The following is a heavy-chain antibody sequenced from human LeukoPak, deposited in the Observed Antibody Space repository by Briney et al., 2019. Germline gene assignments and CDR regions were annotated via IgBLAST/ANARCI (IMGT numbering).Heavy chain of an antibody. D-gene: IGHD3-9*01. J-gene: IGHJ6*02. CDR3: ARHLSNYDILTGYAYYYGMDV. CDR1: GGSISSYY. CDR2: IYYSGST. Sequence: PSETLSLTCTVSGGSISSYYWSWIRQPPGKGLEWIGYIYYSGSTNYNPSLKSRVTISVDTSKNQFSLKLSSVTAADTAVYYCARHLSNYDILTGYAYYYGMDVWGQGTTVTVSS. V-gene: IGHV4-59*08.